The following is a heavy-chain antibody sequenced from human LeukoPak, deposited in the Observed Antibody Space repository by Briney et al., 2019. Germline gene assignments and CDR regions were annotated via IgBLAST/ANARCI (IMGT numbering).Heavy chain of an antibody. CDR2: ISSSGNTK. CDR3: ARDGGSAWFFRY. V-gene: IGHV3-11*04. Sequence: GGSLRLSCAASGFTFSDYYMSWIRQAPGKGLEWVSYISSSGNTKYYADSVKGRLTISRDNAKNSLYLQMNSLRADDTAVYYCARDGGSAWFFRYWGQGALVTVSS. CDR1: GFTFSDYY. J-gene: IGHJ4*02. D-gene: IGHD6-19*01.